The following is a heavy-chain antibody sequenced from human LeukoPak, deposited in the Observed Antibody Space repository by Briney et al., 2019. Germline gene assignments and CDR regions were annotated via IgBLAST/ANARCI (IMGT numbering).Heavy chain of an antibody. CDR3: AELGITMIGGV. Sequence: GGSLRLSCAASGFTFSRYEMNWVRQAPGKGLEWVSYITSSGSTIYYADSVKGRFTISRHNAKNSLYLQMNSLRAEDTAVYYCAELGITMIGGVWGKGTTVTISS. V-gene: IGHV3-48*03. CDR2: ITSSGSTI. D-gene: IGHD3-10*02. J-gene: IGHJ6*04. CDR1: GFTFSRYE.